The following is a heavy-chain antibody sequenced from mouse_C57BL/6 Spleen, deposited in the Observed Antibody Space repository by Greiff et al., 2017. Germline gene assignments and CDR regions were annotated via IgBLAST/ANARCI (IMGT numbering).Heavy chain of an antibody. J-gene: IGHJ2*01. CDR2: IYPGDGDT. CDR3: ARSSKGDY. Sequence: QVQLKESGPELVKPGASVKISCKASGYAFSSSWMNWVKQRPGKGLEWIGRIYPGDGDTNYNGKFKGKATLTADNSSSTAYMQLSSLTSEDSAVYFCARSSKGDYWGQGTTLTVSS. V-gene: IGHV1-82*01. CDR1: GYAFSSSW. D-gene: IGHD2-5*01.